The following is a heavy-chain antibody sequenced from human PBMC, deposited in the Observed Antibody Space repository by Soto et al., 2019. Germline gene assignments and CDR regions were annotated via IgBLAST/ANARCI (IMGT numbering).Heavy chain of an antibody. CDR3: TTDLILYGMDV. V-gene: IGHV3-15*01. Sequence: EVQLVESGGGLVNPGGPLNPSGEPSGFIFRTAWLSWFGKPQGRGREWVGRIKSKTDGGTTDYAAPVKGRFTISRDDSKNTLYLQMNSLKTEDTAVYYCTTDLILYGMDVWGQGTTVTVSS. J-gene: IGHJ6*02. CDR2: IKSKTDGGTT. D-gene: IGHD3-22*01. CDR1: GFIFRTAW.